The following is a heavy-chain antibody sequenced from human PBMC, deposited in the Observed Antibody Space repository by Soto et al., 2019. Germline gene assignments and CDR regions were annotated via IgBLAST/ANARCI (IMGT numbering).Heavy chain of an antibody. CDR3: ARAPSHSSSWRGLTWFDP. D-gene: IGHD6-13*01. Sequence: QVQLVQSGAEVKKPGASVKVSCKASGYTFTSYGISWVRQAPGPGLEWMGWISAYNGNTNYAQKLQGRVTMTTDTSTSTAYMELRSLRSDDTAVYYCARAPSHSSSWRGLTWFDPWGQGTLVTVSS. CDR1: GYTFTSYG. J-gene: IGHJ5*02. CDR2: ISAYNGNT. V-gene: IGHV1-18*01.